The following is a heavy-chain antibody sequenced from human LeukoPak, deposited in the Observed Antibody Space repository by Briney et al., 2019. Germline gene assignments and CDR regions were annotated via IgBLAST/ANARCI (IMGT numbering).Heavy chain of an antibody. Sequence: PSETLSLTCTVSGGSISSYYWSWIRQPPGKGLEWIGYIYYSGSTNYNPPLKSRVTISVDTSKNQFSLKLSSVTAADTAVYYCARHLRSYSSGWSNFDYWGQGTLVTVSS. CDR2: IYYSGST. CDR1: GGSISSYY. J-gene: IGHJ4*02. CDR3: ARHLRSYSSGWSNFDY. V-gene: IGHV4-59*01. D-gene: IGHD6-19*01.